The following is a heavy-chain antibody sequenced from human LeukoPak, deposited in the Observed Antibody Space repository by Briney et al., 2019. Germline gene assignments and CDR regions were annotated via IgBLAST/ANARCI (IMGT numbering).Heavy chain of an antibody. V-gene: IGHV3-15*01. CDR2: IKSRTDGATT. D-gene: IGHD1-26*01. J-gene: IGHJ4*02. CDR1: GFTFSNAW. CDR3: TTFNSGSYYWYFDD. Sequence: GGSLRLSCAASGFTFSNAWMSWVRQAPGKGLEWVGRIKSRTDGATTDYAAPVKGRFTISRDDSKNTLYLQMNSLKTEDTAVYYCTTFNSGSYYWYFDDWGQGTLVTVSS.